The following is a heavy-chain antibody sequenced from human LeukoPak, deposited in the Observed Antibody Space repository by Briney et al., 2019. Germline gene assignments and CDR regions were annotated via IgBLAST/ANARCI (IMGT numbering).Heavy chain of an antibody. J-gene: IGHJ3*02. CDR3: AKYRITMVVVGGAFDI. D-gene: IGHD3-22*01. CDR2: IRGSGGST. V-gene: IGHV3-23*01. Sequence: PGGSLRLSCAASGFTFSSNYMSWVRQAPGKGLEWVSAIRGSGGSTYYADSVKGRFPISRDNSKNTLYLQMNSLRAEDTAVYYCAKYRITMVVVGGAFDIWGQGTMVTVSS. CDR1: GFTFSSNY.